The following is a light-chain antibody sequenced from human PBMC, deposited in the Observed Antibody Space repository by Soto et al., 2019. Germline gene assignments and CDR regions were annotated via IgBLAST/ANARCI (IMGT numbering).Light chain of an antibody. CDR2: GAS. CDR1: QSVSSSY. Sequence: EIVLTQSPGTLSLSPGERASLSCRASQSVSSSYLAWYQQKPGPAPMLLIYGASSSAAGIPDRFSGSGSGTDFTLTISTLEPEEWAVYYCQQYFSSPLTFGPGTQVDIK. V-gene: IGKV3-20*01. J-gene: IGKJ3*01. CDR3: QQYFSSPLT.